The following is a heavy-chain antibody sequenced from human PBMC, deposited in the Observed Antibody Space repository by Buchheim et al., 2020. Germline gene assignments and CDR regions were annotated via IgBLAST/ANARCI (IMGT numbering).Heavy chain of an antibody. CDR1: GGTFSSYT. D-gene: IGHD6-13*01. V-gene: IGHV1-69*02. J-gene: IGHJ6*02. CDR3: AGAYSSSWHYYYYGMDV. CDR2: IIPILGIA. Sequence: QVQLVQSGAEVKKPGSSVKVSCKASGGTFSSYTISWVRQAPGQGLEWMGRIIPILGIANYAQKFQGRVTITADKSTSTAYMELSSLRSEDTAVYYCAGAYSSSWHYYYYGMDVWGQGTT.